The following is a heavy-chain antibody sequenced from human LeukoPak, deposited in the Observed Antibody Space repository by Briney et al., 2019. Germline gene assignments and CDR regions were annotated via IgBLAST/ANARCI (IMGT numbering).Heavy chain of an antibody. D-gene: IGHD3-22*01. CDR2: FFYSGSS. Sequence: SETLSLTCTVSGGSISSSSYYWGWIRQPPGKGLEWIGIFFYSGSSYYNPSLKSRVTISVDTSKNQFSRKLSSVTAADTAVYYCARHRMYYYDSSGRGVADAFDIWGQGTMVTVSS. CDR3: ARHRMYYYDSSGRGVADAFDI. CDR1: GGSISSSSYY. J-gene: IGHJ3*02. V-gene: IGHV4-39*01.